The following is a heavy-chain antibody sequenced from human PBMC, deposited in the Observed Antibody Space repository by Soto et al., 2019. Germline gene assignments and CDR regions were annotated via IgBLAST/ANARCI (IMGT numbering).Heavy chain of an antibody. D-gene: IGHD3-9*01. V-gene: IGHV4-59*01. Sequence: PSETLSLTCTVSGGSISSYYWSWIRQPPGKGLEWIGYIYYSGSTNYNPSLKSRVTISVDTSKNQFSLKLSSVTAADTAVYYCARVPYYDILTGYHYYYGMDVWGQGTTVTVSS. CDR1: GGSISSYY. J-gene: IGHJ6*02. CDR3: ARVPYYDILTGYHYYYGMDV. CDR2: IYYSGST.